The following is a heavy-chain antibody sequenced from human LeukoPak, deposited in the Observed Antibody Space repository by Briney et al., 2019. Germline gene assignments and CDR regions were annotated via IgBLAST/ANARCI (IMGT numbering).Heavy chain of an antibody. CDR2: ISGSAYST. V-gene: IGHV3-23*01. J-gene: IGHJ4*02. CDR1: GFTFSSYA. D-gene: IGHD6-19*01. Sequence: PGGPLRLPCAASGFTFSSYAMSWVRQAPGKGLEWVSAISGSAYSTYYADSVKGRFTISRDNSKNTLYLQMNSLRAEDTAVYYCAKETVAAPPIDYWGQGTLVTVSS. CDR3: AKETVAAPPIDY.